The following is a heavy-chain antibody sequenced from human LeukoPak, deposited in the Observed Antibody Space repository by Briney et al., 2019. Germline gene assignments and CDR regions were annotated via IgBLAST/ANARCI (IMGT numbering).Heavy chain of an antibody. J-gene: IGHJ6*02. CDR2: IYTSGST. CDR1: GGSISSYY. Sequence: TPSETLSLTCTVSGGSISSYYWSWIRQPAGKGLEWIGRIYTSGSTNCNPSLKSRVTMLVDTSKNQFSLKLSSVTAADTAVYYCARDLTLYGMDVWGQGTTVTVSS. CDR3: ARDLTLYGMDV. V-gene: IGHV4-4*07.